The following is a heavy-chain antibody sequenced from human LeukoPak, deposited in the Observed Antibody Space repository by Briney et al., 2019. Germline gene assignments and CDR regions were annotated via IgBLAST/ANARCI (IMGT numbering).Heavy chain of an antibody. J-gene: IGHJ5*02. CDR1: GGSFSGFS. CDR2: INHIVNT. CDR3: ARVGNYYGSGSYYGKPENWFDP. D-gene: IGHD3-10*01. Sequence: SETLSLTCAVYGGSFSGFSWNWVRQPPGKGLEWIGEINHIVNTHYNPSLKSRVTISVDTSNNQFSLRLTSVTAADTAVCYCARVGNYYGSGSYYGKPENWFDPWGQGTLVTVSS. V-gene: IGHV4-34*01.